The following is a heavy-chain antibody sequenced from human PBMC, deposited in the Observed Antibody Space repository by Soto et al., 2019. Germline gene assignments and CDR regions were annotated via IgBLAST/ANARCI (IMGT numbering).Heavy chain of an antibody. CDR2: IWYDGSNK. Sequence: PGGSLRLSCAASGFTFSSYGMHWVRQAPGKGLEWVAVIWYDGSNKYYADSVKGRFTISRDNSKNTLYLQMNSLRAEDTAVYYCAREGYDSSESYFDYWGQGTLVTVSS. V-gene: IGHV3-33*01. J-gene: IGHJ4*02. CDR1: GFTFSSYG. CDR3: AREGYDSSESYFDY. D-gene: IGHD3-22*01.